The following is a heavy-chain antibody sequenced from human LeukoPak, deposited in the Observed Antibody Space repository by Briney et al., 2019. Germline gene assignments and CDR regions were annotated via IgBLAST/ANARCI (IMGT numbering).Heavy chain of an antibody. CDR2: ISPSSGSA. D-gene: IGHD3-22*01. J-gene: IGHJ4*02. V-gene: IGHV1-46*01. CDR1: GYDFTSYY. CDR3: ARGSSTAVVILDPYYFDS. Sequence: ASVKVSCKASGYDFTSYYMHWLRQAPGQGLEWMAIISPSSGSASFAQKFQGRLSMTRDTSTSTVHMELRSLRSEDTAVYYCARGSSTAVVILDPYYFDSWGQGTLVTVSS.